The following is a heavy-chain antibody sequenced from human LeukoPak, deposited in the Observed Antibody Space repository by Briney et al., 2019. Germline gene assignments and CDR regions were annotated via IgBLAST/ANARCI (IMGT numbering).Heavy chain of an antibody. V-gene: IGHV4-59*11. CDR1: GASISNHY. J-gene: IGHJ4*02. CDR3: AMGSTRADDY. Sequence: SETLSLTCTVSGASISNHYWSWIRQSPGKGLEWIGYVHHNGDTNYNPSLKGRVATSVDTSRNQFSLTLYSVSAADTAVYYCAMGSTRADDYWGQGTLVTVSS. CDR2: VHHNGDT. D-gene: IGHD2/OR15-2a*01.